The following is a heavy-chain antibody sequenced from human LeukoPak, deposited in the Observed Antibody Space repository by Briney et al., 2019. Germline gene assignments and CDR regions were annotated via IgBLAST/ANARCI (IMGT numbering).Heavy chain of an antibody. CDR1: GGSISSSSYY. D-gene: IGHD1-26*01. Sequence: PSETLSLTCTVSGGSISSSSYYWAWIRQPPGKGLEWIGSMYYSGNTYYNPSLKSRVTISADTSKNQFSMKLSSVTAADTAVYYYGRCSSGSYNWFDPWGQGTLVTVSS. J-gene: IGHJ5*02. CDR3: GRCSSGSYNWFDP. V-gene: IGHV4-39*01. CDR2: MYYSGNT.